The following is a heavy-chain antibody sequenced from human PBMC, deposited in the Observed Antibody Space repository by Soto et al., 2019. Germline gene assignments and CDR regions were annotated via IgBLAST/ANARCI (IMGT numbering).Heavy chain of an antibody. Sequence: PGGSLRLSCAASGFTFSSYWMSWVRQAPGKGLEWVANIKQDGSEKYYVDSVKGRFTISRDNAKNSLYLQMNSLRAEDTAVYYCARGPLRDCSGGSCYSLGGYYYYYGMDVWGQGTTVTVSS. CDR1: GFTFSSYW. D-gene: IGHD2-15*01. V-gene: IGHV3-7*03. CDR3: ARGPLRDCSGGSCYSLGGYYYYYGMDV. CDR2: IKQDGSEK. J-gene: IGHJ6*02.